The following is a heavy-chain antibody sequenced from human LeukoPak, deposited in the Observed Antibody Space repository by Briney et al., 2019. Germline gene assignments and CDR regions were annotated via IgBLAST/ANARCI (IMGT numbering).Heavy chain of an antibody. CDR1: GGSISSGSYY. D-gene: IGHD3-3*01. Sequence: PSETLSLTCTVSGGSISSGSYYWSWIRQPAGKGLEWIGRIYTSGSTNYNPSLKSRVTISVDSSKNQFSLKLSSVTAADTAVYYCARSFGVVLDYWGQGTLVTASS. CDR3: ARSFGVVLDY. CDR2: IYTSGST. J-gene: IGHJ4*02. V-gene: IGHV4-61*02.